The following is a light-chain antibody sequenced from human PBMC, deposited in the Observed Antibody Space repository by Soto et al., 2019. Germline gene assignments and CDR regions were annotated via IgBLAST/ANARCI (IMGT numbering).Light chain of an antibody. V-gene: IGLV1-44*01. J-gene: IGLJ2*01. CDR3: AVWDARVRGVR. CDR1: RSNIGTNT. Sequence: QSVLTQPPSASGTPGQRVSISCSGSRSNIGTNTVNWYQQLPGPAPKLLIYSDNRRPSGVPDRFSGSKSGASASLAISGLQSEDEADYYCAVWDARVRGVRFGGGTKLTVL. CDR2: SDN.